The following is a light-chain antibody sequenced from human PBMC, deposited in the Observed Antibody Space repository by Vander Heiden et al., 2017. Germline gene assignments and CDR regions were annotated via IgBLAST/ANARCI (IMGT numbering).Light chain of an antibody. J-gene: IGKJ2*01. CDR1: QSISSW. CDR2: KAS. V-gene: IGKV1-5*03. CDR3: QQYNSYPYT. Sequence: DIQITQSPCTLSASVGDRVTITCRASQSISSWLAWYQQKPGKAPKLLIYKASSLESGVPSRFSGSGSGTEFTLTISSLQPDDFATYYCQQYNSYPYTFGQGTKLEIK.